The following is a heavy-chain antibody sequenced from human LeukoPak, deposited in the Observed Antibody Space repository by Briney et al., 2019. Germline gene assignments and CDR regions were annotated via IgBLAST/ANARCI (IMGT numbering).Heavy chain of an antibody. CDR1: GFTVSSNY. Sequence: GGSLRLSCAASGFTVSSNYMSWVRQAPGKGLEWVSVIYSGGSTYYADSVKGRFTISRDNSKNTLYLQMNSLRAEDTAVYYCAKDRVRYSYGVFFDYWGQGTLVTVSS. V-gene: IGHV3-66*01. CDR3: AKDRVRYSYGVFFDY. D-gene: IGHD5-18*01. CDR2: IYSGGST. J-gene: IGHJ4*02.